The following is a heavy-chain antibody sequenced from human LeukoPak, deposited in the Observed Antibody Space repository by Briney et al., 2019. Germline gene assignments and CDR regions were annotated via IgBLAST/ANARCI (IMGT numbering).Heavy chain of an antibody. D-gene: IGHD3-10*01. Sequence: GGSLRLSCAASGFTFRNYGMHWVRQAPGQGLEWVAVIWYDGSNQYYADSVKGRFTVSRDNSKNTLYLQMNSLRAEDTAVYYCARLYYYVSGTYSRYFDYWGQGTLVTVSS. CDR3: ARLYYYVSGTYSRYFDY. CDR2: IWYDGSNQ. V-gene: IGHV3-33*01. J-gene: IGHJ4*02. CDR1: GFTFRNYG.